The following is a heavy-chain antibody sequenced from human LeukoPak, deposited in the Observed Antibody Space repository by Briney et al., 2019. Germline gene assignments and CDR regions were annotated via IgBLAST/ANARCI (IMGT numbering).Heavy chain of an antibody. CDR2: IYYSGST. CDR3: ARVQWLVRYNWFDP. D-gene: IGHD6-19*01. Sequence: PSETLSLTCTVSGGSISSYYWSWIRQPPGKGLEWIGYIYYSGSTNYNPSLKSRVTISVDRSKNQFSLKLSSVTAADTAVYYCARVQWLVRYNWFDPWGQGTLVTVSS. J-gene: IGHJ5*02. CDR1: GGSISSYY. V-gene: IGHV4-59*12.